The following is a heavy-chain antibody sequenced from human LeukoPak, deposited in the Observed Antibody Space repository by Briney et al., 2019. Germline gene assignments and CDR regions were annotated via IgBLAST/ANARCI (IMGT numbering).Heavy chain of an antibody. D-gene: IGHD1-20*01. J-gene: IGHJ4*02. CDR1: GDSISSGSHY. Sequence: PSQTLSLTCSVSGDSISSGSHYWSWFRQPPGKGLEWIGYIYYNGNTYYNPSLKSRLAISVDTSKNQFSLKLSFVTVADTAVYYCARDGNWLGRGFDYWGQGTLVTVSS. CDR3: ARDGNWLGRGFDY. V-gene: IGHV4-30-4*08. CDR2: IYYNGNT.